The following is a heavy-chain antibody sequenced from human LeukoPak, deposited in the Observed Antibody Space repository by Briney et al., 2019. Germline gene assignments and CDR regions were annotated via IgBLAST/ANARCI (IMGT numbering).Heavy chain of an antibody. CDR1: GGSITSGSFY. CDR3: AKVGPGYSSSWYLFGAGNRAFDI. J-gene: IGHJ3*02. Sequence: PSETLSLTCTVSGGSITSGSFYWGWIRQPPGKGLEWIASVYSSGNTYYKPSLQSRLTIAVDTSKNQFSLKLSSVTAADTAVYYCAKVGPGYSSSWYLFGAGNRAFDIWGQGTMVTVSS. D-gene: IGHD6-13*01. CDR2: VYSSGNT. V-gene: IGHV4-39*07.